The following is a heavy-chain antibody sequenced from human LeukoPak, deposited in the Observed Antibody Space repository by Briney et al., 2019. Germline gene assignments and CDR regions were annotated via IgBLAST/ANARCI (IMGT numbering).Heavy chain of an antibody. CDR2: IYDSGST. J-gene: IGHJ2*01. Sequence: PSETLSLTCTVSGGSISSSSYYWGWIRQPPGTGLEWIGSIYDSGSTYYNPSLKSRVTISVDTSKNQFSLKLSSVTAADTAVYYCARDEVGATWSPHFDLWGRGTLVTVSS. D-gene: IGHD1-26*01. CDR1: GGSISSSSYY. V-gene: IGHV4-39*07. CDR3: ARDEVGATWSPHFDL.